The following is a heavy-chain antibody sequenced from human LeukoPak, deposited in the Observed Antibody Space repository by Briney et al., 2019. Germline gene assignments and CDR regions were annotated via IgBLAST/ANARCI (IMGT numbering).Heavy chain of an antibody. J-gene: IGHJ4*02. D-gene: IGHD3-16*02. V-gene: IGHV1-58*01. CDR1: GFTFTNSA. CDR3: AAEALHLGELSFFDY. Sequence: SVKVSCKASGFTFTNSAVQWVRQARGQRLEWIGWIVVGGGNTNYAQKFQERITFTRDMSTSTAYMELRGLRSEDTAVYYCAAEALHLGELSFFDYWGQGTLVTVSS. CDR2: IVVGGGNT.